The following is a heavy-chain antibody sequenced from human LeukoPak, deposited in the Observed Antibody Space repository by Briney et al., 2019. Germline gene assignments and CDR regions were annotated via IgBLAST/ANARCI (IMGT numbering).Heavy chain of an antibody. J-gene: IGHJ4*02. V-gene: IGHV1-46*01. CDR1: GYIFTSHY. Sequence: ASVKVSCKASGYIFTSHYMHWVRQAPGQGLEWMGMINPSGGSTSYAQKFQGRVTMTRDTSTSTVYLELSSLRSEDTAVYYCARAYSSSSPFDYWGQGTLVTVPS. D-gene: IGHD6-6*01. CDR3: ARAYSSSSPFDY. CDR2: INPSGGST.